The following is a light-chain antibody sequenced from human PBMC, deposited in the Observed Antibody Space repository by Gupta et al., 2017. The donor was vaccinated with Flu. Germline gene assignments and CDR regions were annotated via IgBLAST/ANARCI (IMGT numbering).Light chain of an antibody. CDR2: GAS. CDR1: RKVNTN. J-gene: IGKJ5*01. Sequence: ATLSVSPGERATLSCAASRKVNTNLAWYQQKPGQAPRLLIYGASRRATGIPVRFSGSGSGTEFTLTSSSLQSEDFLLYFCQQYDDWPLITFGRGTRLEIK. CDR3: QQYDDWPLIT. V-gene: IGKV3-15*01.